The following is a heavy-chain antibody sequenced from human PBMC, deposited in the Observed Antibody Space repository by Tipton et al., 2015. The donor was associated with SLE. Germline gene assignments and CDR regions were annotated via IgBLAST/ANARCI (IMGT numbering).Heavy chain of an antibody. CDR1: GGSISSSSYY. J-gene: IGHJ5*02. D-gene: IGHD2-2*01. Sequence: TLSLTCNVSGGSISSSSYYWGWIRQPPGKGLEWIGSVYYSGTTYYNSSLKSRVTMSVDTSKNQFSLRLNSVTAADTAVYYCARYCGSATCLGFWFSWGQGTLVTVSS. CDR2: VYYSGTT. V-gene: IGHV4-39*07. CDR3: ARYCGSATCLGFWFS.